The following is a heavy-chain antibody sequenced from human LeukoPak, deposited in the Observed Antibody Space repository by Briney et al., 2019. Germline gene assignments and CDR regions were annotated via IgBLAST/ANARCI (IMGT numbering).Heavy chain of an antibody. Sequence: GGSPRLSCAASGFTFSSHGMHWVRQAPGKGLEWVTFISYDGSNKYYADSVKGRFTISRDNSKNTLFLQMNSLRAEDTAVYYCARQHTAATAFDYWGQGTLVTVSS. CDR2: ISYDGSNK. J-gene: IGHJ4*02. CDR1: GFTFSSHG. V-gene: IGHV3-30*03. D-gene: IGHD6-13*01. CDR3: ARQHTAATAFDY.